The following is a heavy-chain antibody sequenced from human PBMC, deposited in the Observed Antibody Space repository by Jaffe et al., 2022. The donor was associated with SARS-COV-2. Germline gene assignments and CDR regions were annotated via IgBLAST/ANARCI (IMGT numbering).Heavy chain of an antibody. CDR3: AKDLLFEAAAGTWAPYYYGMDV. V-gene: IGHV3-30*18. Sequence: QVQLVESGGGVVQPGRSLRLSCAASGFTFSSYGMHWVRQAPGKGLEWVAVISYDGSNKYYADSVKGRFTISRDNSKNTLYLQMNSLRAEDTAVYYCAKDLLFEAAAGTWAPYYYGMDVWGQGTTVTVSS. CDR1: GFTFSSYG. J-gene: IGHJ6*02. D-gene: IGHD6-13*01. CDR2: ISYDGSNK.